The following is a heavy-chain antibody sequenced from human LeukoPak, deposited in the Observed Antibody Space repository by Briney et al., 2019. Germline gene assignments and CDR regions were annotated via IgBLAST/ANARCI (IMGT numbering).Heavy chain of an antibody. J-gene: IGHJ4*02. CDR1: GGSFSGYY. V-gene: IGHV4-34*01. D-gene: IGHD3-9*01. CDR3: ARAFSYYDILTGYYRGYYFDY. Sequence: SETLSLTCAVYGGSFSGYYWSWIRQPRGKGLEWIGEINHSGSTNYNPSLKSRVTISVDTSKSQFSLKLSSVTAADTAVYYCARAFSYYDILTGYYRGYYFDYWGQGTLVTVSS. CDR2: INHSGST.